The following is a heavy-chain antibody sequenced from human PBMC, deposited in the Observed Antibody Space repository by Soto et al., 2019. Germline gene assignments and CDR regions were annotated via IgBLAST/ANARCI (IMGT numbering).Heavy chain of an antibody. CDR2: INSDGSST. CDR3: AKAYDFWSGSLNP. V-gene: IGHV3-74*01. J-gene: IGHJ5*02. D-gene: IGHD3-3*01. CDR1: GFTFSSYW. Sequence: PGGSLRLSCAASGFTFSSYWMHWVRQAPGKGLVWVSRINSDGSSTSYADSVKGRFTISRDNAKNTLYLQMNSLRAEDTAVYYCAKAYDFWSGSLNPWGQGTLVTVSS.